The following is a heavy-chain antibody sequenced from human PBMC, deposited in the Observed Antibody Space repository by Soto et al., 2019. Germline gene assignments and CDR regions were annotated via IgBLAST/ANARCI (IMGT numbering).Heavy chain of an antibody. J-gene: IGHJ4*02. CDR3: ARGRDSAGYYQYYFDY. Sequence: QVQLVQSGAEVKKPGSSVKVSCKTSGGTFSSYAITWVRQAPGQGLEWMGGIIPIFGTANYAQKFQGRVTITADESTSTADMELSSLRPEDTAVYYCARGRDSAGYYQYYFDYWGQGTLVSVSS. V-gene: IGHV1-69*12. CDR1: GGTFSSYA. D-gene: IGHD3-22*01. CDR2: IIPIFGTA.